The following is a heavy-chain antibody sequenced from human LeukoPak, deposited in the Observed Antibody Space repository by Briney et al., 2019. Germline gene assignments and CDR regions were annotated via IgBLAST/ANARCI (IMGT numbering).Heavy chain of an antibody. V-gene: IGHV1-18*01. CDR1: GYTFTKYG. Sequence: GASVKVSCKATGYTFTKYGITWVRQAPGQGLEWMGWISTYNGNTNYAQKLQGRVTMTTDTSTSTAYMELRSLISDDAAVYYCARDITMIVVAPCYWGQGTLVTVSS. D-gene: IGHD3-22*01. CDR2: ISTYNGNT. CDR3: ARDITMIVVAPCY. J-gene: IGHJ4*02.